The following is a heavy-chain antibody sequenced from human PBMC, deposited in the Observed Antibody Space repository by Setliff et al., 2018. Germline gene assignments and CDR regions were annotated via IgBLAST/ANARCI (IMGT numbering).Heavy chain of an antibody. J-gene: IGHJ5*02. Sequence: PSETLSLTCAVSGYSISSGYYWGWIRQPPGKGLEWIGRIYHSGSTYYNPSLKSRVTISVDTSKNQFSLKLSSVTAADTAVYYCARQVSWFDPWGQGTLVTVSS. V-gene: IGHV4-38-2*01. CDR3: ARQVSWFDP. CDR2: IYHSGST. CDR1: GYSISSGYY.